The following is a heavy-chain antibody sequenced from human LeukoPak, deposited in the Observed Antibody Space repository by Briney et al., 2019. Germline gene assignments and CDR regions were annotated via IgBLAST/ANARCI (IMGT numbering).Heavy chain of an antibody. D-gene: IGHD5-18*01. V-gene: IGHV3-53*05. Sequence: GGSLRLSCAASGFAVSGNYVSWVRQAPGKGLEWVSVIYICGRTYYADSVKGRFTIPRDNSKNTLFLQMRGLRPEDMAIYYCAREGVGYFFDYWGQGALVTVSS. CDR3: AREGVGYFFDY. CDR2: IYICGRT. J-gene: IGHJ4*02. CDR1: GFAVSGNY.